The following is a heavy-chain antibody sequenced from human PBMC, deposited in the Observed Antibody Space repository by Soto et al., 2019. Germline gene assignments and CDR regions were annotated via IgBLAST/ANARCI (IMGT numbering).Heavy chain of an antibody. V-gene: IGHV1-18*01. CDR1: GYTFTNHG. Sequence: QVQLVQSGAEVKNPGASVKVSCKASGYTFTNHGISWVRQAPGQGLEGMGWISGNDGNTKYAQKLQGRVTMTIDKSTTTAYMELKSLRSDDTAVYYCARRWESSSWYLDYWGQGNLVTVSS. D-gene: IGHD6-13*01. CDR3: ARRWESSSWYLDY. J-gene: IGHJ4*02. CDR2: ISGNDGNT.